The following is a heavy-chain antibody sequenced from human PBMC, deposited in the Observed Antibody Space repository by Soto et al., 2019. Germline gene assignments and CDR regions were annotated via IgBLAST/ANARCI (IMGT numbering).Heavy chain of an antibody. CDR2: INPDNGNT. D-gene: IGHD2-15*01. Sequence: GSVEVFFRASGYPLTRYTMNLVRQAPGQRLEWMGWINPDNGNTKSSQKFQDRVIITRDTSASTAYMDLSSLRSEDTAVYYCARGIATGQLDPWGQGTLFTVSS. J-gene: IGHJ5*02. CDR1: GYPLTRYT. CDR3: ARGIATGQLDP. V-gene: IGHV1-3*01.